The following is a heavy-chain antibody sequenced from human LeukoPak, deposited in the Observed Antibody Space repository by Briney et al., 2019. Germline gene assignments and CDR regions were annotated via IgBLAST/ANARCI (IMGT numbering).Heavy chain of an antibody. V-gene: IGHV3-23*01. D-gene: IGHD6-6*01. Sequence: PGGSLRLSRAASGFTFGTYAMSWVRQAPGKVLEWVSAIADTGGSTYSADSVKGRFTISRDNSKNTLYLQMNSLRAEDTAVYYCAKGSSGGRPYYFDYWGQGTLVTVSS. CDR2: IADTGGST. J-gene: IGHJ4*02. CDR1: GFTFGTYA. CDR3: AKGSSGGRPYYFDY.